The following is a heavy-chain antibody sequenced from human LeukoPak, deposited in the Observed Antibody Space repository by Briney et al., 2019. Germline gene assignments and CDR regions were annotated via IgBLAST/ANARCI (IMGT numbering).Heavy chain of an antibody. Sequence: GGSLRLSCAASGCTFSSYWMSWVRQAPGKGLEWVANIKQDGSEKYYVDSVKGRFTISRDNAKNSLYLQMNSLRAEDTAVYYCARVRGWYNYYFDYWGRGTLVTVSS. D-gene: IGHD6-19*01. J-gene: IGHJ4*02. CDR1: GCTFSSYW. V-gene: IGHV3-7*01. CDR3: ARVRGWYNYYFDY. CDR2: IKQDGSEK.